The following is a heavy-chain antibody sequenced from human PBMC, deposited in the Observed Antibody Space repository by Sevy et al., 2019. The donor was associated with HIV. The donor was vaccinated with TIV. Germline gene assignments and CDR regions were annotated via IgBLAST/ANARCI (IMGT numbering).Heavy chain of an antibody. D-gene: IGHD6-13*01. CDR3: ATPPYGPSAWYDFDY. J-gene: IGHJ4*02. CDR1: GFTFSNAW. Sequence: GGSLRLSCAASGFTFSNAWMSWVRQTPDKGLEWVGHLKTKSEGETTGYAAPVKGRFTISRDDSKNTLYLQMNSLKTEDTAVYFCATPPYGPSAWYDFDYWGQGTLVTVSS. CDR2: LKTKSEGETT. V-gene: IGHV3-15*01.